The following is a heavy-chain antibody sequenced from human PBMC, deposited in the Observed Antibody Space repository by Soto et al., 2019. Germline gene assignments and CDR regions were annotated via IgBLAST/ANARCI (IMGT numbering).Heavy chain of an antibody. Sequence: PSETLSLTCAVSGGSIISSNWCSWVRQPPGKGLEWIGEIYHSGSTNYNPSLKSRVTISVDKSKNQFSLKLSSVTAADTAVYYCARDGVRYCSGGSCYSPYGMDVWGQGTTVTVSS. CDR2: IYHSGST. CDR3: ARDGVRYCSGGSCYSPYGMDV. D-gene: IGHD2-15*01. V-gene: IGHV4-4*02. J-gene: IGHJ6*02. CDR1: GGSIISSNW.